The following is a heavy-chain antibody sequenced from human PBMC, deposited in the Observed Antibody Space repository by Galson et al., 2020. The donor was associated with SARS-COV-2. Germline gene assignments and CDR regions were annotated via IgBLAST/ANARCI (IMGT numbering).Heavy chain of an antibody. CDR1: GGSIYSSSYS. J-gene: IGHJ4*02. V-gene: IGHV4-39*01. CDR3: ASLHNFYDSSGYHHSILGNY. CDR2: MYYSGTT. Sequence: SETLSLTCTVSGGSIYSSSYSWGWIRQPPGKGLEWIGNMYYSGTTYYNPSLKSRVTISINTSKNQFSLKLSSVTAADTAVYYCASLHNFYDSSGYHHSILGNYWGQGSLVTVSS. D-gene: IGHD3-22*01.